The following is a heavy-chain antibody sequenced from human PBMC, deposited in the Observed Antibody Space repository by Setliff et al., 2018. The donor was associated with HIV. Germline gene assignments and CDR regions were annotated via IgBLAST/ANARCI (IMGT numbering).Heavy chain of an antibody. J-gene: IGHJ3*02. CDR1: GYTFTAYF. D-gene: IGHD2-8*01. Sequence: GASVKVSCKASGYTFTAYFMHWVRQAPGQGLEWMGRITPNSGGTNYAQKFQGRVTMTRDTSISTGYMELSRLRSDDTAVYYCATKVYCTNGVCLDAFDIWGQGTVVTVSS. V-gene: IGHV1-2*06. CDR2: ITPNSGGT. CDR3: ATKVYCTNGVCLDAFDI.